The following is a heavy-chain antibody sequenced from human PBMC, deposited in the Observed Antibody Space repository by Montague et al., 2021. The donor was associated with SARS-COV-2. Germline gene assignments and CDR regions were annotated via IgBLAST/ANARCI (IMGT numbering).Heavy chain of an antibody. D-gene: IGHD1/OR15-1a*01. V-gene: IGHV4-39*02. CDR2: IYFTGKT. J-gene: IGHJ3*02. CDR1: GDSISRSHYF. CDR3: ARWGLNNAFDI. Sequence: SETLSLTCSVSGDSISRSHYFWAWIRQPPGMGLEWFGSIYFTGKTYSHPSLKSRVTISIDTSKSHFSLRLSSVTAADSAVFYCARWGLNNAFDIWGLGTMITISS.